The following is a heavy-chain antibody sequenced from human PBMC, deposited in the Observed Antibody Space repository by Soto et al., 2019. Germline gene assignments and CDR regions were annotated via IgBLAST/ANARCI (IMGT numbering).Heavy chain of an antibody. Sequence: PSETLSLTCTVSGGSISSYYWSWIRQPPGKGLEWIGYIYYSGSTNYNPSLKSRVTISVDTSKNQFSLKLSSVTAADTAVYYCASTDILDPNYYYYGMDVWGQGTTVTVSS. J-gene: IGHJ6*02. V-gene: IGHV4-59*01. CDR1: GGSISSYY. CDR2: IYYSGST. D-gene: IGHD3-9*01. CDR3: ASTDILDPNYYYYGMDV.